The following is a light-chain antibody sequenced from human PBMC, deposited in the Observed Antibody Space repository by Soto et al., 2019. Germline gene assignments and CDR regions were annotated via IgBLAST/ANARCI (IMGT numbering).Light chain of an antibody. CDR1: SSDVGTYNY. CDR2: DVS. CDR3: SSYTTSNTQV. J-gene: IGLJ3*02. Sequence: QSALTQPASVSVSPGQSITISCTGTSSDVGTYNYVSWYQHRPGKAPKLMIYDVSYRPSGVSNRFSGSKSANTASLTISGLQAEDEADYYCSSYTTSNTQVFGGGTQLTVL. V-gene: IGLV2-14*01.